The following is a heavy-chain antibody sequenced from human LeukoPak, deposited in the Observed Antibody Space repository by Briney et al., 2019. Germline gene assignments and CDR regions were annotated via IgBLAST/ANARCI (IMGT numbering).Heavy chain of an antibody. D-gene: IGHD2-2*01. CDR2: ISWNSGSI. CDR3: AKGYRSSTSCYPNAFDI. CDR1: GFTFDDYA. V-gene: IGHV3-9*03. J-gene: IGHJ3*02. Sequence: GGSLRLSCAASGFTFDDYAMHWVRQAPGKGLEWVSGISWNSGSIGYADSVKGRFTISRDNAKNSLYLQMNSLRAEDMALYYCAKGYRSSTSCYPNAFDIWGQGTMVTVSS.